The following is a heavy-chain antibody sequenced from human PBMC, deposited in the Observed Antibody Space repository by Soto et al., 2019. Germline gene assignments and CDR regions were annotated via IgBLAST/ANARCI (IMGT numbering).Heavy chain of an antibody. CDR2: INHSGST. D-gene: IGHD2-15*01. V-gene: IGHV4-34*01. J-gene: IGHJ6*02. Sequence: SETLSLTCAVYGGSFSGYYWSWIRQPPGKGLEWIGEINHSGSTNYNPSLKSRVTISVDTSKNQFSLKLSSVTAADTAVYYCARGRATRRWLPGSYYYGMDVWGQGTTVTVSS. CDR1: GGSFSGYY. CDR3: ARGRATRRWLPGSYYYGMDV.